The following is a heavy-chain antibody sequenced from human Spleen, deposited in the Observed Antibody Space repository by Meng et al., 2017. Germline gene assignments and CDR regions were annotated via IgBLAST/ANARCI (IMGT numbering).Heavy chain of an antibody. J-gene: IGHJ4*02. CDR2: IDAKTGSP. V-gene: IGHV7-4-1*02. CDR1: GSTHPIYA. D-gene: IGHD2-2*01. Sequence: VQLGASGTGLRHPGAVVRVYSRDSGSTHPIYAINWPRQAPGQWLEWMRWIDAKTGSPRYAQGFKARLVFTSDTSVSTAYLEISGLKAADTDVYYCTSDGYSDCSRTSCFDYWGQGTLVTVSS. CDR3: TSDGYSDCSRTSCFDY.